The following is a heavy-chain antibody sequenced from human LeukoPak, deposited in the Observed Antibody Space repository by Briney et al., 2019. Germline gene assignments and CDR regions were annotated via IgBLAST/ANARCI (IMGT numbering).Heavy chain of an antibody. V-gene: IGHV4-30-2*01. D-gene: IGHD2-2*01. CDR3: ARGSIGYCSSTSCLNWFDP. CDR1: GGSISSGGYS. Sequence: PSQTLSLTCAVSGGSISSGGYSWRWIRQPPGKGLEWIGYIYHSESTYYNPSLKSRVTISVDRSKNQFSLKLSSVTAADTAVYYCARGSIGYCSSTSCLNWFDPWGQGTLVTVSS. J-gene: IGHJ5*02. CDR2: IYHSEST.